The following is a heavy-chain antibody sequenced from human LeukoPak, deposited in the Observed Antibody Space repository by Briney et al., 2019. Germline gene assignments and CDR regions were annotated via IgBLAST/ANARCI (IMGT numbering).Heavy chain of an antibody. CDR2: ISSSGSTI. D-gene: IGHD5-24*01. CDR3: ARGHRDGYNYWALYYYYYMDV. CDR1: GFTFSDYY. Sequence: GGSLRLSCAASGFTFSDYYMSWIRQAPGKGLEWVSYISSSGSTIYYADSVKGRFTISRDNAKNSLYLQMNSLRAEDTAVYYCARGHRDGYNYWALYYYYYMDVWGKGTTVTVSS. J-gene: IGHJ6*03. V-gene: IGHV3-11*01.